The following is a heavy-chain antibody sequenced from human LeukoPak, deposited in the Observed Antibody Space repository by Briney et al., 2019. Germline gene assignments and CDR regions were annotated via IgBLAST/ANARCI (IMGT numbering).Heavy chain of an antibody. J-gene: IGHJ6*03. CDR3: ARRALGPLRYMDV. Sequence: GALRLFWAAFWFPLRCYEIELVPPPPGKGLEWDGEINHSGSTNYNPSLKSRVTISVDTSKNQFSLKLSSVTAADTAVYYCARRALGPLRYMDVWGKGTTVTVSS. CDR1: WFPLRCYE. CDR2: INHSGST. D-gene: IGHD3-16*01. V-gene: IGHV4-34*01.